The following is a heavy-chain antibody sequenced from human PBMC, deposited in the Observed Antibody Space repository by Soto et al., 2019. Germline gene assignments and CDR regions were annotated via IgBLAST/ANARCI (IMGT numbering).Heavy chain of an antibody. CDR2: IYYSGNT. V-gene: IGHV4-59*01. CDR3: AREGIATPGVGWFDP. CDR1: GGSITTNY. D-gene: IGHD6-13*01. J-gene: IGHJ5*02. Sequence: SETLSLTCTVSGGSITTNYWSWIRQPPGKGLEWIGYIYYSGNTIYNPSLRSRVTISLDTSKNQFSLKLSSVIAADTAVYYCAREGIATPGVGWFDPWGQGTLVTVSS.